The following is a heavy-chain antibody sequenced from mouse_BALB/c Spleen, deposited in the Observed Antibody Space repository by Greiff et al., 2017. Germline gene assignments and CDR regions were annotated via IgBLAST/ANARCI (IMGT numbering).Heavy chain of an antibody. V-gene: IGHV5-6-5*01. CDR2: ISSGGST. Sequence: EVKVVESGGGLVKPGGSLKLSCAASGFTFSSYAMSWVRQTPEKRLEWVASISSGGSTYYPDSVKGRFTISRDNARNILYLQMSSLRSEDTAMYYCARTLYYYGSSYGAMDYWGQGTSVTVSS. D-gene: IGHD1-1*01. J-gene: IGHJ4*01. CDR3: ARTLYYYGSSYGAMDY. CDR1: GFTFSSYA.